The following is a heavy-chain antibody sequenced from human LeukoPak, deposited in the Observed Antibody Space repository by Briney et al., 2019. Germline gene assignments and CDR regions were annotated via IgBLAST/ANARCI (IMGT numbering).Heavy chain of an antibody. CDR3: AKVLDRGYYGSGSRAYYYYGMDV. CDR2: ISGSGSSA. J-gene: IGHJ6*02. Sequence: PGGSLRLSCVVSGITFSSYAMGWVRQAPGKGLEWVSVISGSGSSAYYADSVKGRFTISRDNSKNALYLQMNSLRAEDTAVYYCAKVLDRGYYGSGSRAYYYYGMDVWGQGTTVTVSS. CDR1: GITFSSYA. D-gene: IGHD3-10*01. V-gene: IGHV3-23*01.